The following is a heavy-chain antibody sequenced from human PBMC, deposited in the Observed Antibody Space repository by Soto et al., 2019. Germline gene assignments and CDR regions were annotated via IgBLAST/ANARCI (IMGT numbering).Heavy chain of an antibody. V-gene: IGHV3-33*01. J-gene: IGHJ5*02. D-gene: IGHD1-26*01. CDR3: ARDLGGATLSNWFDP. Sequence: QVQLVESGGGVVQPGRSLRLSCAASGFTFSSYGMHWVRQAPGKGLEWVAVIWYDGSNKYYADSVKGRFTISRDNSKNTLYLQMNSLRAEDTAVYYCARDLGGATLSNWFDPWGQGTLVTVSS. CDR1: GFTFSSYG. CDR2: IWYDGSNK.